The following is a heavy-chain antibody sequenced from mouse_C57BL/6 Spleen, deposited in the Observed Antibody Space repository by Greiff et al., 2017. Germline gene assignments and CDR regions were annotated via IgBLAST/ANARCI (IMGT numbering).Heavy chain of an antibody. CDR1: GYTFTDYA. CDR2: IDPETGGT. J-gene: IGHJ2*01. D-gene: IGHD1-1*01. Sequence: QVQLPPSGAELVRPGASVTLSCKASGYTFTDYALHWVKQTPVHGLEWIGAIDPETGGTAYNQKFTGTAILTADKSSSTAYMELRSLTSADSAVYYCTRYYGSSYGDYWGQGTTLTVSS. CDR3: TRYYGSSYGDY. V-gene: IGHV1-15*01.